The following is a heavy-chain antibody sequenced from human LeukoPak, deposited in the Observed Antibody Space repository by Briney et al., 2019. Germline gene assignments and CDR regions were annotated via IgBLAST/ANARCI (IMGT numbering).Heavy chain of an antibody. CDR3: ARLPAGSNRWPDY. J-gene: IGHJ4*02. Sequence: GESLKISCKGSGYSFTNYWINWVRQVPGKGLEWMGIIYPGDSDTRYSPSFQGQVTISVDKSSSTAYLQWSGLRASDTAMYYCARLPAGSNRWPDYWGQGTLVTVSS. CDR2: IYPGDSDT. V-gene: IGHV5-51*01. CDR1: GYSFTNYW. D-gene: IGHD3-10*01.